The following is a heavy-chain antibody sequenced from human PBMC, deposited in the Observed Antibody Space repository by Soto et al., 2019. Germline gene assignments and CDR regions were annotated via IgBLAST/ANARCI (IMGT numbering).Heavy chain of an antibody. CDR3: AKSTGGTANGMDV. V-gene: IGHV3-9*01. CDR1: GFMFDNYA. CDR2: ISWNSGTI. D-gene: IGHD2-8*02. Sequence: EVQLVESGGGLVQPGRSLRLSCAASGFMFDNYAMHWVRQAPGKGLEWVSGISWNSGTIGYADSVKGRFTISRDNAKNSLYLQMNSQRAEDTALYYWAKSTGGTANGMDVWCQGTTVTVSS. J-gene: IGHJ6*02.